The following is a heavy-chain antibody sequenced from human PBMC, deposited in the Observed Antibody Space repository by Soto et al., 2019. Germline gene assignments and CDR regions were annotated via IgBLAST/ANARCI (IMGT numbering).Heavy chain of an antibody. CDR3: ARVEQGMDV. V-gene: IGHV1-18*01. Sequence: QVQLVQSGPEVKKPGASVKISCKTSGYTFINYGLSWVRQAPGQGLEWIGGVGAYSDITYYAQKLQGRXTXTTXTXXXXXXXXXXXLXXXXXAXYYCARVEQGMDVWGQGTTVTVS. CDR2: VGAYSDIT. CDR1: GYTFINYG. D-gene: IGHD3-10*01. J-gene: IGHJ6*02.